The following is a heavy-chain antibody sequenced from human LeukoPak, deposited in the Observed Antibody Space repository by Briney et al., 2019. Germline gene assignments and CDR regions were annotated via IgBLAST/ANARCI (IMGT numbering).Heavy chain of an antibody. CDR3: ARDTYRITMIVVAAYYFDY. CDR2: ISYDGSNK. D-gene: IGHD3-22*01. J-gene: IGHJ4*02. CDR1: GLTFSSYA. Sequence: GGSLRLSCAASGLTFSSYAMHWVRQAPGKGLEGVAVISYDGSNKYYADSVKGRLTISRDNSKNTLYLQMNSLRAEDTAVYYCARDTYRITMIVVAAYYFDYWGQGTLVTVSS. V-gene: IGHV3-30-3*01.